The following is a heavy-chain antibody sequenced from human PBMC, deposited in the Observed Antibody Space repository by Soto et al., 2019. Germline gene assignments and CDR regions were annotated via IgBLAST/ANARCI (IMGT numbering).Heavy chain of an antibody. D-gene: IGHD2-2*02. Sequence: ASVKVSCKASGYTFTSYYMHWVRQAPGQGLEWMGIINPSGGSTSYAQKFQGRVTMTRDTSTSTVYMELSSLRSEDTAVYYCARGVVPAAIPYYGMDVWGQGTTVTVSS. V-gene: IGHV1-46*01. CDR1: GYTFTSYY. CDR3: ARGVVPAAIPYYGMDV. CDR2: INPSGGST. J-gene: IGHJ6*02.